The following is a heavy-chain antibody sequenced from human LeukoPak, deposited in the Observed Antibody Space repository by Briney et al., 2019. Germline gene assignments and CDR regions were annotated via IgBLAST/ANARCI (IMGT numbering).Heavy chain of an antibody. CDR1: GFSLSSYA. J-gene: IGHJ6*03. V-gene: IGHV3-23*01. Sequence: GGSLRLSCTVSGFSLSSYAMSWVRRAPGKGLEWVSATSSSDDGKYYADSVRGRFTISRDNSRNTMYLQMNSLRAEDTAVYYCAREYSRGWYMVDYYYYYMDVWGKGTTVTVSS. CDR2: TSSSDDGK. CDR3: AREYSRGWYMVDYYYYYMDV. D-gene: IGHD6-19*01.